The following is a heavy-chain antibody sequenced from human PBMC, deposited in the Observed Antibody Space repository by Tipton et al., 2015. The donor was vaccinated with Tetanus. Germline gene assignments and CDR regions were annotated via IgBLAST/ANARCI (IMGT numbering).Heavy chain of an antibody. J-gene: IGHJ6*03. Sequence: SLRLSCAASGFSFSTYAMHWVRPAPGKGPEWVAVMSYDGGNKYYADSVKGRFTISRDNFKNTLYLQMSSLRTEDTAVYFCARAPNSGTSPYFYHYMDVGGKGTTVTVSS. V-gene: IGHV3-30-3*01. CDR3: ARAPNSGTSPYFYHYMDV. D-gene: IGHD3-10*01. CDR2: MSYDGGNK. CDR1: GFSFSTYA.